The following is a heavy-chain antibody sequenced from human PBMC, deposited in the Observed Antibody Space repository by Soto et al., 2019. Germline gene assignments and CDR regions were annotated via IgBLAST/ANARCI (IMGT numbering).Heavy chain of an antibody. CDR1: GFTFTNYA. V-gene: IGHV3-21*01. D-gene: IGHD5-12*01. Sequence: GGSLRLSCAASGFTFTNYAMSWVRQAPGKGLEWVSSISSSSSYIYYADSVRGRFTISRDNAKNTLYLQMNSLRAEDTAVYYCARDSYDSQFDYWGQGTLVTVSS. CDR2: ISSSSSYI. CDR3: ARDSYDSQFDY. J-gene: IGHJ4*02.